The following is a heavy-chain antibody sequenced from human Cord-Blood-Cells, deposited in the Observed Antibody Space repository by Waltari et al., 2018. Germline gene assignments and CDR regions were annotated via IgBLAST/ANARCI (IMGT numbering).Heavy chain of an antibody. CDR2: ISCSGGST. J-gene: IGHJ4*02. CDR1: GFTFSSYA. CDR3: AKSGGYCSSTSCYFDY. D-gene: IGHD2-2*01. Sequence: EVQLLESGGGLVQPGGSLRLSCAASGFTFSSYAMNWVRQAPGKGLEWVSAISCSGGSTYYADSVKGRFTISRDNSKNTLYLQMNSLRAEDTAVYYCAKSGGYCSSTSCYFDYWGQGTLVTVSS. V-gene: IGHV3-23*01.